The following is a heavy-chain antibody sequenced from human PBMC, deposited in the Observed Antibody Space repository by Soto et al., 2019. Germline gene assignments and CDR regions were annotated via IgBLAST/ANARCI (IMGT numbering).Heavy chain of an antibody. CDR2: INPNSGGT. D-gene: IGHD5-18*01. CDR1: GYTFTGYY. V-gene: IGHV1-2*02. CDR3: ARDRGAMGFDY. J-gene: IGHJ4*02. Sequence: ASVKVSCKASGYTFTGYYMQWVRQAPGQGLEWKGWINPNSGGTNYAQKFQGRVTMTRDTSISTAYMELSRLRSDDTAVYYCARDRGAMGFDYWGQGTLVTVSS.